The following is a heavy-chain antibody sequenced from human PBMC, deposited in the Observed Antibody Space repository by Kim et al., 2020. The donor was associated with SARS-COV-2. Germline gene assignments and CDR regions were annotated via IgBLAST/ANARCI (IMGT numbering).Heavy chain of an antibody. CDR2: INADRSVI. J-gene: IGHJ4*02. Sequence: GGSLRLSCAASGFTFSSHWMHWVRQAPGKGPVWVSRINADRSVIEYAASVKGRFTISRDNAKSTLDLQMNSLRPEDTAVYYCARGIGCYGFDSSCQG. CDR1: GFTFSSHW. D-gene: IGHD6-13*01. V-gene: IGHV3-74*01. CDR3: ARGIGCYGFDS.